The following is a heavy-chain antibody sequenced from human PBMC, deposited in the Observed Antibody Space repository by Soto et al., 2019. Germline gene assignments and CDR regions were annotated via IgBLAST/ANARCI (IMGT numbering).Heavy chain of an antibody. Sequence: SETQCLTCAVYCGSFGGFYCPWIRQPPGTGLEWIGEINHSGSTNYNPSLKSRVTISVDTSKNQFSLKLTSVTAADTAVYYCARDKITGLFDYWGQGTLVTVSS. CDR2: INHSGST. J-gene: IGHJ4*02. CDR3: ARDKITGLFDY. V-gene: IGHV4-34*01. D-gene: IGHD2-8*02. CDR1: CGSFGGFY.